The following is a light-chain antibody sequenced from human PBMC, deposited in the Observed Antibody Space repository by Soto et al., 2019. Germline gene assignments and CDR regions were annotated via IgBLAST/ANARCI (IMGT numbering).Light chain of an antibody. CDR2: DAS. CDR1: QSVSSN. J-gene: IGKJ5*01. CDR3: QQYNNWPSIT. Sequence: EIVMTHSPATLSLSPVGRATLSCRGSQSVSSNLAWYQQKPGQAPRLLIYDASTRATDIPARFSGSGSGTGFTLTISSLQSEDFAVYFCQQYNNWPSITFGQGTRLEIK. V-gene: IGKV3-15*01.